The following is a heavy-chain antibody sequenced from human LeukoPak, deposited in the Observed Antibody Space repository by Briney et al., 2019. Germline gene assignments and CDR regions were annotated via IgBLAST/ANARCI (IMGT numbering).Heavy chain of an antibody. V-gene: IGHV3-48*04. J-gene: IGHJ5*02. CDR2: ISGGSGNT. D-gene: IGHD2-15*01. Sequence: PGGSLRLSCAASGFTVSSYGMSWVRQAPGKGLEGVSGISGGSGNTDYADSVKGRFTISRDNAKNSLYLQMNSLRAEDTAVYYCARGTPGLSKFRNWFDPWGQGTLVTVSS. CDR1: GFTVSSYG. CDR3: ARGTPGLSKFRNWFDP.